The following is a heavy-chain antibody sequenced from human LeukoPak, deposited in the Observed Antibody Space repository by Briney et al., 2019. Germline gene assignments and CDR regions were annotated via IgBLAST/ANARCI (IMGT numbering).Heavy chain of an antibody. CDR1: GFTFSNAW. J-gene: IGHJ4*02. CDR2: IKSKTDGGTT. D-gene: IGHD3-22*01. Sequence: PGGSLRLSCAASGFTFSNAWMSWVRQAPGKGLEWVGRIKSKTDGGTTDYAAPVKGRFTISRDDSKNTLYLQMNSLKTEDTAVYYCTTESYYYDSSGDPPFDYWGQGTLVTVSS. CDR3: TTESYYYDSSGDPPFDY. V-gene: IGHV3-15*01.